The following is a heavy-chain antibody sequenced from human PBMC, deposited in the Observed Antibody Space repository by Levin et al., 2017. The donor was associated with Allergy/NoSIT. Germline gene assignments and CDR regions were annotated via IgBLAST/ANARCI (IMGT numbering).Heavy chain of an antibody. Sequence: GSLRLSCAVYGGSLSGYHWTWVRHPPGKGLEWIGEITHSGGTNYDSSLKSRITITIDTSKNQMSLTLNSVTATDAAVSYCARGPHSDGPLLGYCGQGTPVTVSA. CDR2: ITHSGGT. D-gene: IGHD1-26*01. J-gene: IGHJ4*02. CDR1: GGSLSGYH. CDR3: ARGPHSDGPLLGY. V-gene: IGHV4-34*01.